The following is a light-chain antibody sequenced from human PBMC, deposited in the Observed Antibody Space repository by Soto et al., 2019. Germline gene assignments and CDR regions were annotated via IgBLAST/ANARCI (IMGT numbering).Light chain of an antibody. CDR3: LQDYNYPIT. Sequence: IQMTQSPSSLSASVGDTITITCRASRTINTYLNWFQQKPGEPPRLLIYGASTLHDGVPSRFSGSGSGTDFTLTISSLQPEDFATYYCLQDYNYPITFGQGTRLEIK. V-gene: IGKV1-6*01. CDR2: GAS. J-gene: IGKJ5*01. CDR1: RTINTY.